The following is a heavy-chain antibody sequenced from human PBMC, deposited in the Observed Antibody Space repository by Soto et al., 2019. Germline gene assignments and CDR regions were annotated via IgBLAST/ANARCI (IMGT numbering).Heavy chain of an antibody. CDR1: GGSISSYY. Sequence: SETLSLTCTVSGGSISSYYWSWIRQPPGKGLEWIGYIYYSGSTNYNPSLKSRVTISVDTSKNQFSLKLSSVTAADTAVYYCARKSWDNWNDYHDWFDPWGQGTLVTVSS. CDR3: ARKSWDNWNDYHDWFDP. D-gene: IGHD1-1*01. V-gene: IGHV4-59*01. J-gene: IGHJ5*02. CDR2: IYYSGST.